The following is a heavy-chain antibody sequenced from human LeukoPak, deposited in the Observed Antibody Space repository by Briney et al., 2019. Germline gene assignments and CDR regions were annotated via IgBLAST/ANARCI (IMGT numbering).Heavy chain of an antibody. D-gene: IGHD1-26*01. CDR1: GFTFSSYA. Sequence: GGSLRLSCAASGFTFSSYAMHWVRQAPDKGLEWVAVISYDGSNKYYADSVKGRFTISRDNSKNTLYLQMNSLRAEDTAVYYCARGRPRWDLLKIFDYWGQGTLVTVSS. J-gene: IGHJ4*02. CDR3: ARGRPRWDLLKIFDY. V-gene: IGHV3-30*04. CDR2: ISYDGSNK.